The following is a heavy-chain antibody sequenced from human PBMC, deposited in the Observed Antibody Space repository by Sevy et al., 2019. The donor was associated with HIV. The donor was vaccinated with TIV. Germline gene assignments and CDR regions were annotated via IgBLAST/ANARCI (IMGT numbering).Heavy chain of an antibody. Sequence: GGSLRLSCEASGFTFSNYWMTWVRQAPGKGLEWVASIKEDGSDKYYGDSVKGRFSISRDNAKNSLYLQMDSLRAEDTAVYYCVSDGLASATDFDYWGQGTLVTVSS. CDR2: IKEDGSDK. D-gene: IGHD2-15*01. CDR1: GFTFSNYW. CDR3: VSDGLASATDFDY. V-gene: IGHV3-7*01. J-gene: IGHJ4*02.